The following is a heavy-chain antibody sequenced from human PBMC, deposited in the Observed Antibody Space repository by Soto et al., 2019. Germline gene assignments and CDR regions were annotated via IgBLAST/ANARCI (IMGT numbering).Heavy chain of an antibody. CDR2: IKEDGTQQ. J-gene: IGHJ3*01. V-gene: IGHV3-7*01. CDR1: GFSFSSHW. Sequence: EVQLVESGGGLVQPGGSLRLSCAASGFSFSSHWMTWVRQAPGKGLEWVTNIKEDGTQQYYVDSVKGRFFISRDNAKNSLSLQVHSLTAEDTAMYSCARDGRYCTWSDCKGDAFDLWGQGTVVTVSS. D-gene: IGHD2-8*01. CDR3: ARDGRYCTWSDCKGDAFDL.